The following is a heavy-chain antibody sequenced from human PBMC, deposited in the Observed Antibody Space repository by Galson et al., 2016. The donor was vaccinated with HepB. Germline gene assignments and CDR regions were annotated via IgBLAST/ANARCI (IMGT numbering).Heavy chain of an antibody. CDR1: GFAVSTNY. J-gene: IGHJ6*03. CDR2: IYSDSST. Sequence: LRLSCAASGFAVSTNYLSWVRQAPGKGLEWVSVIYSDSSTYYADSVKGRFTIPRDNSKNTVFLQMNNLRAEDTAVYYCARHNYYQYYMDVWGKGTTVTVSS. V-gene: IGHV3-53*01. CDR3: ARHNYYQYYMDV.